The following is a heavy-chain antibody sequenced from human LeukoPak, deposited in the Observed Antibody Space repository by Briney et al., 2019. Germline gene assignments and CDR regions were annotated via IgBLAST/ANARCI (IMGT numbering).Heavy chain of an antibody. CDR2: IYRGGST. V-gene: IGHV3-66*01. D-gene: IGHD3-10*01. Sequence: GGSLRLSCAASGFTLSSNYMSWVRQAPGEGLEWVSVIYRGGSTYYADSVKGRFTISRDNSKNTLYLQMNSLRAEDTAVYYCAKDSVLGSGSFYGVYFDYWGRGSLVTVSS. CDR3: AKDSVLGSGSFYGVYFDY. J-gene: IGHJ4*02. CDR1: GFTLSSNY.